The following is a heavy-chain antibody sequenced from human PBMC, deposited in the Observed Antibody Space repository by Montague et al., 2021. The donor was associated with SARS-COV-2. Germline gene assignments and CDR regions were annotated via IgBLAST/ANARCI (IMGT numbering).Heavy chain of an antibody. CDR3: ARGRDGTYSDDAFEI. D-gene: IGHD1-26*01. V-gene: IGHV4-30-2*01. Sequence: TLSLTCSVSGGSIRSGGYSWSWIRQPPGKGLEWIGYIYHSGSIYYNPSLKSRVTISVDTSKNHFSLKLTSVTAADTAVYYCARGRDGTYSDDAFEIWGQGTMVTVSS. J-gene: IGHJ3*02. CDR2: IYHSGSI. CDR1: GGSIRSGGYS.